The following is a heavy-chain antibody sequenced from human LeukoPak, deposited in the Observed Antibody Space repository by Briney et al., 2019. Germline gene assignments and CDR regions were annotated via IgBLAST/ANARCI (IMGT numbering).Heavy chain of an antibody. J-gene: IGHJ1*01. CDR2: IFPTGST. V-gene: IGHV4-30-2*01. CDR3: ASAIYSSGRAEYFQH. CDR1: GVSVSTVGYS. Sequence: SPSQTLSLTCTVSGVSVSTVGYSWAWIRQAPQKGLEWIGYIFPTGSTSHNPSLKSRLTISLEKSNNQFSLKLSSVTAADTAVYYCASAIYSSGRAEYFQHWGQGTLVTVSS. D-gene: IGHD6-19*01.